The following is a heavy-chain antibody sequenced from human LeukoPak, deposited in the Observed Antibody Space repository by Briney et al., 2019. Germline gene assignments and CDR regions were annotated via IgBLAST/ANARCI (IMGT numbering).Heavy chain of an antibody. Sequence: GASVKVSCKASGGTFSSYAISWVRQAPGQGLEWMGGIIPIFGTANYAQKFQGRVTITADESTSTAYMELSSLRAEDTAVYYCAKDPRRMARLITFGGGRPYYFDYWGQGTLVTVSS. CDR3: AKDPRRMARLITFGGGRPYYFDY. D-gene: IGHD3-16*01. J-gene: IGHJ4*02. CDR2: IIPIFGTA. V-gene: IGHV1-69*13. CDR1: GGTFSSYA.